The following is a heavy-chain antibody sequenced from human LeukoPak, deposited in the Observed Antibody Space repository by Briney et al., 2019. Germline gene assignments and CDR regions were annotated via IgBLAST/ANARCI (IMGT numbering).Heavy chain of an antibody. CDR2: FDSEDREI. V-gene: IGHV1-24*01. CDR3: ANHKAYDSGSFEF. J-gene: IGHJ4*02. D-gene: IGHD3-10*01. CDR1: GYSLTELS. Sequence: RRASVKVSCKVSGYSLTELSMHWVRQAPGKGLEWMGGFDSEDREIIYAQNFQGRVTMTEDTSTDTAYMELRSLRYEDTAVYYCANHKAYDSGSFEFWGQGTLVTVSS.